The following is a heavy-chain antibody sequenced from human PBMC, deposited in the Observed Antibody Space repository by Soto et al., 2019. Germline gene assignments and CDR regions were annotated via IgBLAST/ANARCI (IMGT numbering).Heavy chain of an antibody. CDR2: FDPEDGET. J-gene: IGHJ3*02. V-gene: IGHV1-24*01. Sequence: GASVKVSCKVSGYTLTELSMHWVRQAPGKGLEWMGGFDPEDGETIYAQKFQGRVTMTEDTSTDTAYMELSSLRSEDTAVYYCAIVFVVVPAAPDAFDIWGQGTMVTVSS. CDR1: GYTLTELS. D-gene: IGHD2-2*01. CDR3: AIVFVVVPAAPDAFDI.